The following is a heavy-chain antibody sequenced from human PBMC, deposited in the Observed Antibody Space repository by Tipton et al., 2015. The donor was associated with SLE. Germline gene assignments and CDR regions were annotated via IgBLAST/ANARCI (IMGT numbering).Heavy chain of an antibody. CDR3: ARVSGGIAYMDV. Sequence: TLSLTCAVSGASITSSDWWSWVRQPPGKGLEYIGEIHHRGSTNYKSSLRGRVTISVDKSKNQFSLKLTSVTAADTAAYHCARVSGGIAYMDVWGKGTTVTFSS. CDR1: GASITSSDW. D-gene: IGHD6-13*01. V-gene: IGHV4-4*02. CDR2: IHHRGST. J-gene: IGHJ6*03.